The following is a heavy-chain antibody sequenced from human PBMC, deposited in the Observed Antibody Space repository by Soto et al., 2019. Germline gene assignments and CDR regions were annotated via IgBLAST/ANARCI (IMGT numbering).Heavy chain of an antibody. V-gene: IGHV3-53*01. D-gene: IGHD5-12*01. Sequence: EVQLVESGEGLIRPGGSLRLFCAASGFTVSSNYMSWVRQAPGKGLEWVSVIYSGGSTYYADSVKGRFTISRDNSKNTLYLQMNSLRAEDTAVYYCARDNKVATDEGYGMDVWGQGTTVTVSS. CDR2: IYSGGST. J-gene: IGHJ6*02. CDR1: GFTVSSNY. CDR3: ARDNKVATDEGYGMDV.